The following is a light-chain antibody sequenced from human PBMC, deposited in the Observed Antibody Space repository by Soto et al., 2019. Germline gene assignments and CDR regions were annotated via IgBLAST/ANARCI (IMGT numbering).Light chain of an antibody. CDR1: QTVXGY. CDR3: QQSYTTPRT. CDR2: AAS. Sequence: IQLTQCPSSLSASNGDRVTITCRASQTVXGYFNWYQQKPGKAPRFLXNAASNLQSGVPSRFRGSGSETDFTLTITSLQPEDFATYYCQQSYTTPRTFGQGTKVDIK. J-gene: IGKJ1*01. V-gene: IGKV1-39*01.